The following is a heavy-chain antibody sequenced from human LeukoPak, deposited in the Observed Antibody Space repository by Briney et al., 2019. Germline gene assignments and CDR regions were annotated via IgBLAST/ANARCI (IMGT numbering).Heavy chain of an antibody. J-gene: IGHJ4*02. D-gene: IGHD3-10*01. CDR1: GFTFSSYD. CDR2: IGTAGDT. Sequence: PGGSLRLSCAASGFTFSSYDMHWVRQATGKGLEWVSAIGTAGDTYYPGSVKGRFTISRENAKNSLYLQMNSLRAGDTAVYYCARGSSMVRGAVDYWGQGTLVTVSS. CDR3: ARGSSMVRGAVDY. V-gene: IGHV3-13*01.